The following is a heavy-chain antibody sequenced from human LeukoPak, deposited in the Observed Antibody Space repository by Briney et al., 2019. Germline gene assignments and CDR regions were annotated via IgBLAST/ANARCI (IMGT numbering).Heavy chain of an antibody. CDR1: GFTFSSYI. CDR2: ISSSSTYI. D-gene: IGHD3-3*01. V-gene: IGHV3-21*01. J-gene: IGHJ2*01. CDR3: ARDKGTEGLLPRGDWYFDL. Sequence: KSGGSLRLSCAASGFTFSSYIMNWVRQAPGKGLEWVSSISSSSTYIYYAGSVKGRFTISRDNAKNSLFLQMNGLRAEDTAVYYCARDKGTEGLLPRGDWYFDLWGRGTLVTVSS.